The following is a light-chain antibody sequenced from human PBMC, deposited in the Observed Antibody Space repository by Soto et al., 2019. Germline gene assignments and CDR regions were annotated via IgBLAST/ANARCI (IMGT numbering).Light chain of an antibody. V-gene: IGKV1-5*03. Sequence: DIQMTQSPSTLSASVGDRVTITCRASQSTSRWVAWYQQKPGKAPNLLIYKASNLESGVPSRFSGSGSGTEFTLTISSLQSDDVATYYCHQYNSYPWTFGQGTKVEIK. CDR1: QSTSRW. CDR3: HQYNSYPWT. J-gene: IGKJ1*01. CDR2: KAS.